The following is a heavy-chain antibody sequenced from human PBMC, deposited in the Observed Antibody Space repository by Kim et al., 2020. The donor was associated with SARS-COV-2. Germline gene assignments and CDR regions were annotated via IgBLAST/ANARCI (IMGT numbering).Heavy chain of an antibody. D-gene: IGHD3-10*01. V-gene: IGHV4-34*01. Sequence: SETLSLTCAVYGGSFSGYYWCWSRQPPGKGLEWIGVINHSRSTNYNPSLNSRVTISVDTSKNQFSLKLRSVTAAATAVYYCARGGGGSDGTGQGFDYFNYGVAVWGPGTPVTVSS. CDR2: INHSRST. CDR1: GGSFSGYY. CDR3: ARGGGGSDGTGQGFDYFNYGVAV. J-gene: IGHJ6*02.